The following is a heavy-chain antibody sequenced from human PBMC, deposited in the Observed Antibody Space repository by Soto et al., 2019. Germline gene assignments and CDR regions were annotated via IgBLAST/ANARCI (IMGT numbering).Heavy chain of an antibody. Sequence: PSETLSLTCTVSGGSISSGNYYWSWIRQSPGKGLEWIGYIYSTGSSYYNPSLRSRVSMSVDTSKNQFSLNLSSVTAADTAVYFCPRHGIQWWFSGQNRFDPWGQGTLVTVSS. J-gene: IGHJ5*02. CDR2: IYSTGSS. CDR3: PRHGIQWWFSGQNRFDP. D-gene: IGHD2-15*01. V-gene: IGHV4-30-4*01. CDR1: GGSISSGNYY.